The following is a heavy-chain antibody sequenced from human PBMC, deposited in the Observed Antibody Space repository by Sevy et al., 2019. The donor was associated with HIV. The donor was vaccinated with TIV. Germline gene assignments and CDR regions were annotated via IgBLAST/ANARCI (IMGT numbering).Heavy chain of an antibody. D-gene: IGHD2-8*01. CDR1: GFTFSSYA. J-gene: IGHJ5*02. CDR2: ISYDGRNK. CDR3: ARDSLKAFHP. Sequence: GGSLRLSCAASGFTFSSYAMHWVRQAPGKGLEWVAVISYDGRNKYYADSVKGRFTISRDNSKNTLYLQMNSLRAEDTAVYYCARDSLKAFHPWGQGTLVTVSS. V-gene: IGHV3-30*04.